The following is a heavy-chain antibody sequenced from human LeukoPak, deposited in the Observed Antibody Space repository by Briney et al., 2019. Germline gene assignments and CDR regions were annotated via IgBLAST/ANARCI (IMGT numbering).Heavy chain of an antibody. CDR2: ISSSGSTI. Sequence: GGSLRLSCAASGFTFSDYYMSWIRQAPGKGLEWVSYISSSGSTIYYADSVKGRFTISRDNAKNSLYLQMNSLRAEDTAVYYCARGGSEWLRNEDSVGWFDPWGQGTLVTVSS. V-gene: IGHV3-11*01. D-gene: IGHD5-12*01. J-gene: IGHJ5*02. CDR1: GFTFSDYY. CDR3: ARGGSEWLRNEDSVGWFDP.